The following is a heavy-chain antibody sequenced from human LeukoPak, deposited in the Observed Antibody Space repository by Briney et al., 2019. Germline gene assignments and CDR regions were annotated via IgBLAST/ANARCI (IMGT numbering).Heavy chain of an antibody. D-gene: IGHD3-10*01. CDR2: ISGSGGST. CDR1: GFTFSSYA. CDR3: AKEVASMVRGVKIYYYYMDV. V-gene: IGHV3-23*01. J-gene: IGHJ6*03. Sequence: PGGSLRLSCAASGFTFSSYAMSWVRQAPGKGLEWVSAISGSGGSTYYADSVKGRFTISRDNSKNTLYLQMNSLRAEDTAVYYCAKEVASMVRGVKIYYYYMDVWGKGTTVTVSS.